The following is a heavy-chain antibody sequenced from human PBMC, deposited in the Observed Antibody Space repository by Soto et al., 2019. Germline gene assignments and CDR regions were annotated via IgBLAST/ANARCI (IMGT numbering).Heavy chain of an antibody. CDR3: VIDLGYLDF. D-gene: IGHD2-15*01. CDR1: AGTFNNHS. CDR2: SIPILGRA. J-gene: IGHJ4*02. V-gene: IGHV1-69*02. Sequence: QVQLVQSGTEVKKPGSSVAVSCQASAGTFNNHSLSWVRQAPGQGLEWMGRSIPILGRADYSQKFQGRLTLTVDKSTSTADMELSSLTSEDTAVYYCVIDLGYLDFWGQGTLVTVSS.